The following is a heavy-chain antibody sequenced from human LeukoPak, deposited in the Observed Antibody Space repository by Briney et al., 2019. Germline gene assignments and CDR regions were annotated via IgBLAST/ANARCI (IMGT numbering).Heavy chain of an antibody. Sequence: GRSLRLSCAASGFTFSSYAMHWVRQAPGKGLEGVAVISYDGSNKYYADSVKGRFTISRDNSKNTLYLQMNSLRAEDTAVYYCARGDDIVVVPAAMTLFGSLDYWGQGTLVTVSS. J-gene: IGHJ4*02. V-gene: IGHV3-30*04. CDR3: ARGDDIVVVPAAMTLFGSLDY. CDR1: GFTFSSYA. D-gene: IGHD2-2*01. CDR2: ISYDGSNK.